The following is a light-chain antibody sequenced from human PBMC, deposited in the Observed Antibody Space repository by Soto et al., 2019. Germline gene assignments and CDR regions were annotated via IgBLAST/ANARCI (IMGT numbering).Light chain of an antibody. CDR2: EVS. CDR1: SSDVGGYNY. V-gene: IGLV2-8*01. CDR3: SSYADSNNV. Sequence: QSALTQPPSASGSPGQSVTISCTGTSSDVGGYNYVSWYQQHPGKAPKLMIYEVSKRPSGVPDRFSGSKSGNTASLTVSGLHAEDEADYYCSSYADSNNVFGTGTKVTVL. J-gene: IGLJ1*01.